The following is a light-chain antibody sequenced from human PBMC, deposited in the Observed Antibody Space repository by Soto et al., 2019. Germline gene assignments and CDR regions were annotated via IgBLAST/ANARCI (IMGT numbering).Light chain of an antibody. CDR3: TSFARSEDPCVV. CDR2: EVY. V-gene: IGLV2-8*01. Sequence: QSVLTQPPSASGSPGQSVTISCTGTSTDIGGYNFVSWYQQQPGKAPTLLIYEVYKRPSGVPDRFSGSKSGNTASLTVSGLQADDEAYYYCTSFARSEDPCVVFGGGTKQTVL. CDR1: STDIGGYNF. J-gene: IGLJ2*01.